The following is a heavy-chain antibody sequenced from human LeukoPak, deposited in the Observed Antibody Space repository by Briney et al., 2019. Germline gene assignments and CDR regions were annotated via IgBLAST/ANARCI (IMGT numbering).Heavy chain of an antibody. Sequence: GGSLRLSCAASGFTFSSYAMSWVRQAPGKGLEWVSAISGRGGNTYYADSVKGRFTISGDNSKNTLYLQMNSLRAEDTAIYYCANLQYYDSISGAFDIWGQGTMVTVSS. CDR1: GFTFSSYA. D-gene: IGHD3-22*01. CDR3: ANLQYYDSISGAFDI. CDR2: ISGRGGNT. J-gene: IGHJ3*02. V-gene: IGHV3-23*01.